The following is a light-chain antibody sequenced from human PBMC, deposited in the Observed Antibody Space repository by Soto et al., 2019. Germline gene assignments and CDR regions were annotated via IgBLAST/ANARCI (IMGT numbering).Light chain of an antibody. CDR3: SSYTSSNTHV. Sequence: QSVLTQPASVSGSPGQSITISCTGTSSDVGGYNYVSWYQQHPGKAPKLMIYEVSNRPSGISNRFSGSKSGNTASLIISGLQSEDEADYHCSSYTSSNTHVFGTGTKVTVL. CDR2: EVS. CDR1: SSDVGGYNY. J-gene: IGLJ1*01. V-gene: IGLV2-14*01.